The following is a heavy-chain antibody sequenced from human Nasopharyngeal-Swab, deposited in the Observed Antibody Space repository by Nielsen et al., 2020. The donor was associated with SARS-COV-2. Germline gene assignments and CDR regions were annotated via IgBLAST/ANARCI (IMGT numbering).Heavy chain of an antibody. D-gene: IGHD6-6*01. CDR3: ASGRWGAARPDEVRNFDY. CDR1: GGSFSGYY. Sequence: SETLSLTCSVYGGSFSGYYWSWIRQPPGKGLEWIGEINHSGRTTYHPSLKSRVTISVDTSKNQFSLKLSSVTAADTAVYYCASGRWGAARPDEVRNFDYWGQGTLVTVSS. CDR2: INHSGRT. V-gene: IGHV4-34*01. J-gene: IGHJ4*02.